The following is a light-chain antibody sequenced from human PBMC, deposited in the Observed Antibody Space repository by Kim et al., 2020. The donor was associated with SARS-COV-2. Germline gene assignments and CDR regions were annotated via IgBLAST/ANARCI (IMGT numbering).Light chain of an antibody. CDR3: SSYIRGSTNYV. Sequence: SITIACTGTSSAVGCYKYVSWYQQHPGTAPKLVISEVDNRPSGVSIRFSGSKSGNTASLTISGLQAEDEADYYCSSYIRGSTNYVFGTGTKVTVL. CDR2: EVD. V-gene: IGLV2-14*01. J-gene: IGLJ1*01. CDR1: SSAVGCYKY.